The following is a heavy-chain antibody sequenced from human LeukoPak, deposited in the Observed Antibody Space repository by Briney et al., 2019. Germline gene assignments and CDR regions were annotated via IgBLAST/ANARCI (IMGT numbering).Heavy chain of an antibody. Sequence: GGSLRLSCAASGFTFSDYYMSWIRQAPGKGLGWVSYVSSSGSTIYYADSVKGRFTISRDNAKNSLYLQMNSLRAEDTAVYYCARDPAPGSPRYFDYWGQGTLVTVSS. CDR1: GFTFSDYY. J-gene: IGHJ4*02. V-gene: IGHV3-11*04. D-gene: IGHD6-13*01. CDR3: ARDPAPGSPRYFDY. CDR2: VSSSGSTI.